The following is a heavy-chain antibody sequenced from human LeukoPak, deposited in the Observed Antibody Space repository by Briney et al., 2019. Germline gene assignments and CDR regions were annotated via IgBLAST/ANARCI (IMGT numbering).Heavy chain of an antibody. V-gene: IGHV4-59*01. J-gene: IGHJ4*02. CDR2: IYYSGTT. CDR1: GGSISSYY. D-gene: IGHD5-24*01. CDR3: ARGLGRRWLQGFDY. Sequence: SETLSLTCTVSGGSISSYYWSWIRQPPGKGLEWIGYIYYSGTTNCNPSLKSRVTISLDTSKNQFSLKLSSVTAADTAIYYCARGLGRRWLQGFDYWGQGTLVTVSS.